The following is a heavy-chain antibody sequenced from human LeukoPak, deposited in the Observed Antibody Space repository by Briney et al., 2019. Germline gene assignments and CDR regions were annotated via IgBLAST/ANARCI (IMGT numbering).Heavy chain of an antibody. J-gene: IGHJ4*02. D-gene: IGHD5-18*01. Sequence: GGSLRLSCAASGFTFSNVWMSWVRQAPGKGLEWVGRIKSKTDGGTTDYAAPVKGRFTISRDDSKNTLYLQMNSLKTEDTAVYYCTRVDVDTAMVFDYWGQGTLVTVSS. CDR1: GFTFSNVW. CDR2: IKSKTDGGTT. CDR3: TRVDVDTAMVFDY. V-gene: IGHV3-15*01.